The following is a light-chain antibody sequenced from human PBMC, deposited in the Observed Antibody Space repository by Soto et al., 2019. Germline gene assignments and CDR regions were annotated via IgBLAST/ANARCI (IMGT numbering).Light chain of an antibody. CDR3: QQYNSYSMYT. Sequence: DIKMTQSPSTLSASIGDRVTITCRASQSISSWLAWYQQKPGKAPKLLIYDASSLESGVPSRFSGSGSGTEFTLTISSLQPDDFATYYCQQYNSYSMYTFGQG. V-gene: IGKV1-5*01. CDR2: DAS. J-gene: IGKJ2*01. CDR1: QSISSW.